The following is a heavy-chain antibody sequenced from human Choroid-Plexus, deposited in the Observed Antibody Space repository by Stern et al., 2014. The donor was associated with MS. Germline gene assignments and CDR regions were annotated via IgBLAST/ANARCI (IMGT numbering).Heavy chain of an antibody. D-gene: IGHD6-19*01. J-gene: IGHJ1*01. CDR2: ISGRGGPT. Sequence: EVQLVESGGGLVQPGGSLRLSCAASGFSFSTYAMSWVRQAPGKGLQWVSGISGRGGPTYYADSVKGRFTISRDNSKNTLYLQMDSLRADDTAVYYCAKWPQHIAVAGTRYFQHWGQGTLVTVSS. V-gene: IGHV3-23*04. CDR1: GFSFSTYA. CDR3: AKWPQHIAVAGTRYFQH.